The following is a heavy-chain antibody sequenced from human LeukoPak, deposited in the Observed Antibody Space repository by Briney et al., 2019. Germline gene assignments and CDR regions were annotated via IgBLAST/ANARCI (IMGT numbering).Heavy chain of an antibody. CDR2: IRYDGSRK. CDR1: GFIFSSYG. D-gene: IGHD4/OR15-4a*01. J-gene: IGHJ3*02. CDR3: AKVSLNMVNDAFDI. V-gene: IGHV3-30*02. Sequence: GGSLRLSCAASGFIFSSYGMHWVRQAPDKGLEWVAFIRYDGSRKYYADSVKGRFTISRDNSKNTLYLQMNSLRAEDTAMYYCAKVSLNMVNDAFDIWGQGTMVSVSS.